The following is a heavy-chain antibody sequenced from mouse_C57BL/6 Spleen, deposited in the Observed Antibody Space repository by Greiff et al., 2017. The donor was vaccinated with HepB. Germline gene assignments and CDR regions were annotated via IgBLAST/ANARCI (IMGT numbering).Heavy chain of an antibody. Sequence: VQLQQSGAELVKPGASVKMSCKASGYTFTSYWITWVKQRPGQGLEWIGDIYPGSGSTNYNEKFKSKATLTVDTSSSTAYMQLSSLTSEDSAVYYCARRGFDDYDGEAMDYWGQGTSVTVSS. CDR1: GYTFTSYW. J-gene: IGHJ4*01. CDR3: ARRGFDDYDGEAMDY. D-gene: IGHD2-4*01. CDR2: IYPGSGST. V-gene: IGHV1-55*01.